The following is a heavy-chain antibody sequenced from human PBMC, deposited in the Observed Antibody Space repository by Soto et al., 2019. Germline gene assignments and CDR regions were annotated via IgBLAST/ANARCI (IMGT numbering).Heavy chain of an antibody. CDR1: GYSFTSYW. V-gene: IGHV5-51*01. J-gene: IGHJ4*02. CDR3: ARPSNYDLYSAPTY. CDR2: IYPGDSDT. D-gene: IGHD3-3*01. Sequence: GESLKISCKGSGYSFTSYWIGWVRQMLGKGLEWMGIIYPGDSDTRYSPSFQGQVTISADKSISTAYLQWSSLKASDTVMYYCARPSNYDLYSAPTYWGQGTLVTVSS.